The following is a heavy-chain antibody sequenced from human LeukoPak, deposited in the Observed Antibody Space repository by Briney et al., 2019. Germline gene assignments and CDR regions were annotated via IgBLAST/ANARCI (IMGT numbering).Heavy chain of an antibody. Sequence: SDTLSLSCAVSGGFISCYNCSLIQQPPGERLEWIVYIYYSGSTNYNPSLKGRVTISVDTSKNQFSLKLSSVTAADTAVYYCASGVAAPALGWGQGTLVTVSS. CDR1: GGFISCYN. D-gene: IGHD6-13*01. J-gene: IGHJ4*02. CDR2: IYYSGST. CDR3: ASGVAAPALG. V-gene: IGHV4-59*12.